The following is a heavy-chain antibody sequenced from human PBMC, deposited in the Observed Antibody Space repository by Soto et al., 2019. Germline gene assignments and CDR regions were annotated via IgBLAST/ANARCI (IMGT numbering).Heavy chain of an antibody. CDR3: ARDLGYGYYYGMDV. Sequence: SETLSLTCTVSTDSMSNYYWSWIRQPPGKGLEWIGYIYYTGSTNYNPSLKSRLTMSIDMSKNQFSLKVGSVTTADTAVYYCARDLGYGYYYGMDVWGQGTTVTVSS. D-gene: IGHD4-17*01. CDR1: TDSMSNYY. J-gene: IGHJ6*02. V-gene: IGHV4-59*01. CDR2: IYYTGST.